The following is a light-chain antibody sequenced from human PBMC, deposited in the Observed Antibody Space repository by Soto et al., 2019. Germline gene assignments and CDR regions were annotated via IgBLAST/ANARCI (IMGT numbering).Light chain of an antibody. Sequence: DIQMTQSPSTLSASVGDRVTITCRTSQSISSWLAWYQQKPGKAPKLLIYDASSLQSGVPSRFSGSGYGTDFTLTITILQPEDVGIYYCQQCHATPLTFGQGTRLEI. V-gene: IGKV1-5*01. CDR3: QQCHATPLT. J-gene: IGKJ5*01. CDR2: DAS. CDR1: QSISSW.